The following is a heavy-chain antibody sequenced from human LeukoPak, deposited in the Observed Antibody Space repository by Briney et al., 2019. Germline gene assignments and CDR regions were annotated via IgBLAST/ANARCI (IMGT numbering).Heavy chain of an antibody. CDR2: IIPIFGTA. CDR1: GGTFGSYA. D-gene: IGHD6-13*01. Sequence: SVKVSCKASGGTFGSYAISWVRQAPGQGLEWMGGIIPIFGTANYAQKFQGRVTITADESTSTAYMELSSLRSEDTAVYYCATLPDFYSSSRDYWGQGTLVTVSS. V-gene: IGHV1-69*13. CDR3: ATLPDFYSSSRDY. J-gene: IGHJ4*02.